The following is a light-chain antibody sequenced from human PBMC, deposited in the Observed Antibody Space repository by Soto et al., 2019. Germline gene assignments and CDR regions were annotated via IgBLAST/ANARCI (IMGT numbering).Light chain of an antibody. Sequence: AIRMTQSPSSFSASIGDRVNITCRASQGISSYLAWYQQKPGKAPKLLISAASTLQSGVPSRFSGSGSGTDFTLTISRLQSEDFATYYCQHYYGYPLTFGGGTKVEIK. CDR3: QHYYGYPLT. V-gene: IGKV1-8*01. J-gene: IGKJ4*01. CDR2: AAS. CDR1: QGISSY.